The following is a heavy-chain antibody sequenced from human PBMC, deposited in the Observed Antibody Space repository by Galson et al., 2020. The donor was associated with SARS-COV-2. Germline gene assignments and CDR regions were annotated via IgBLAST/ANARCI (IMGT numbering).Heavy chain of an antibody. D-gene: IGHD2-15*01. Sequence: SETLSLTCAVSGYSISSGYYWGWIRQPPGKGLEWIGSIYHSGSTYYNPSLKSRVTISVDTSKNQFSLKLSSVTAADTAVYYCARQAGGSYYYYYYGMDVWGQGTTVTVSS. V-gene: IGHV4-38-2*01. CDR2: IYHSGST. CDR1: GYSISSGYY. J-gene: IGHJ6*02. CDR3: ARQAGGSYYYYYYGMDV.